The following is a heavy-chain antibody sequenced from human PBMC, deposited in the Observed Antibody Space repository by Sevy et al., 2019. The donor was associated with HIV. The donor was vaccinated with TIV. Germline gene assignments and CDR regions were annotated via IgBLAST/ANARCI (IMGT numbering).Heavy chain of an antibody. CDR1: GYTFTNYG. CDR3: ATDESFSLIVVDLDY. Sequence: ASVKVSYKTSGYTFTNYGVTWVRQAPGQGLEWMGWISGYNGNTKYAEKLQNRVTMTTDTSTSTAYMELRSLRHDDTAVYYCATDESFSLIVVDLDYWGQGTLVTVSS. D-gene: IGHD3-22*01. J-gene: IGHJ4*02. CDR2: ISGYNGNT. V-gene: IGHV1-18*01.